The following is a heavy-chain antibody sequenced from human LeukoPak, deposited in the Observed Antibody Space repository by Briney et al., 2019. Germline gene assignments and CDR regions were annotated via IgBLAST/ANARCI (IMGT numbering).Heavy chain of an antibody. D-gene: IGHD4-23*01. Sequence: KPGGSLRLSCAASGFTFSSYSMNWVRQAPGKGLEWVSSISSSSSYIYYADSVKGRFTISRDNAKNSPYLQMNSLRAEDTAVYYCARALIDGNTPFDYWGQGTLVTVSS. V-gene: IGHV3-21*01. CDR1: GFTFSSYS. CDR3: ARALIDGNTPFDY. CDR2: ISSSSSYI. J-gene: IGHJ4*02.